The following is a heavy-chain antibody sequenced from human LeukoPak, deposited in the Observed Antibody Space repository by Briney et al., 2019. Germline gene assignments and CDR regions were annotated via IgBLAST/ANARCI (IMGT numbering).Heavy chain of an antibody. CDR1: GYTFTSYG. J-gene: IGHJ3*02. Sequence: GASVKVSCKASGYTFTSYGISWVRQAPGQGLEWMGWISAYKGNTNYAQKLQGRVTMTTDTSTSTAYMELRSLRSGDTAVYYCARDRSSYRYCSSTSCYQDDAFDIWGQGTMVTVSS. D-gene: IGHD2-2*01. V-gene: IGHV1-18*01. CDR3: ARDRSSYRYCSSTSCYQDDAFDI. CDR2: ISAYKGNT.